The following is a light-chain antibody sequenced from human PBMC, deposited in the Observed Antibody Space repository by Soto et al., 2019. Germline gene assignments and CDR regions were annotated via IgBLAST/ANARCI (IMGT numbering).Light chain of an antibody. CDR1: QSVSSSY. Sequence: DIVLRQSPGTLSLSPGERATLSCRASQSVSSSYLAWYQQKAGQAPRLLIYGASNRATGIPYRFSGSGSGTDFILTISRLEPEEFAVYDCQHYGSSWTVGQGTKVDIK. CDR2: GAS. V-gene: IGKV3-20*01. CDR3: QHYGSSWT. J-gene: IGKJ1*01.